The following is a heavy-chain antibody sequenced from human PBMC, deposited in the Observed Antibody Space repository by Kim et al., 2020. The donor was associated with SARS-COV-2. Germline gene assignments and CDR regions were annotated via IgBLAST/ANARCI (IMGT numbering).Heavy chain of an antibody. J-gene: IGHJ4*02. D-gene: IGHD3-22*01. Sequence: KFQGRGTITADKSTRTAYMELSSLRSEDTAVYYCARATSYDSSGYLFDYWGQGTLVTVSS. V-gene: IGHV1-69*04. CDR3: ARATSYDSSGYLFDY.